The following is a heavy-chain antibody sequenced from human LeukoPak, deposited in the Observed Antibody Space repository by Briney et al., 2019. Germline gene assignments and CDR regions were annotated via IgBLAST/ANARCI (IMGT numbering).Heavy chain of an antibody. V-gene: IGHV4-39*07. D-gene: IGHD3-22*01. CDR1: GGSISSGGYY. CDR3: ARGRLRKFGSGYYDY. CDR2: IYYSGST. J-gene: IGHJ4*02. Sequence: SQTLSLTCTVSGGSISSGGYYWSWIRQPPGKGLEWIGSIYYSGSTYYNPSLKSRVTISVDTSKNQFSLKLSSVTAADTAVYYCARGRLRKFGSGYYDYWGQGTLVTVSS.